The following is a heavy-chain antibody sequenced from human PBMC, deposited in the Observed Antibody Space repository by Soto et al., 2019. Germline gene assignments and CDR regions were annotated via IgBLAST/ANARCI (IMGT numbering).Heavy chain of an antibody. Sequence: GGSLRLSCAASGFTFSSYAMHWVRQAPGKGLEWVAVISYDGSNKYYADSVKGRFTISRDNSKNTLYLQMNSLRADATAVYYCAREDRYYYDSSGGNYWGQGTLVTVSS. V-gene: IGHV3-30-3*01. CDR1: GFTFSSYA. J-gene: IGHJ4*02. CDR2: ISYDGSNK. D-gene: IGHD3-22*01. CDR3: AREDRYYYDSSGGNY.